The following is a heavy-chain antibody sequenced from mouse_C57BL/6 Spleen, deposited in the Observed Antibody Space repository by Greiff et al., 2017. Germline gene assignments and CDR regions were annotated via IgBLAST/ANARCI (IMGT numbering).Heavy chain of an antibody. CDR3: ARWGPTAQAPYFEY. V-gene: IGHV1-52*01. D-gene: IGHD3-2*02. CDR1: GYTFTSYW. CDR2: IDPSDSET. Sequence: VQLQQPGAELVRPGSSVKLSCKASGYTFTSYWMHWVKQRPIQGLEWIGNIDPSDSETHYNQKFKDKATLTVDKSSSTAYMQLSSLTSEDAAVYYGARWGPTAQAPYFEYGGQGTTLTLSS. J-gene: IGHJ2*01.